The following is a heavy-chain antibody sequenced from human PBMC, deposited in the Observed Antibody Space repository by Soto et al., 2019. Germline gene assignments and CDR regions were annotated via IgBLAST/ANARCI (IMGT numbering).Heavy chain of an antibody. J-gene: IGHJ4*02. CDR2: ISGSGGST. V-gene: IGHV3-23*01. Sequence: EVQLLESGGGLVQPGGSLRLSCAASGFTFSSYAMSWVRQAPGKGLEWVSAISGSGGSTYYADSVKGRFTISRDNSKNTLYLKMNSLRAEDTAVYYCAKDPYIRVRGVITAFDYWGQGTLVTVSS. D-gene: IGHD3-10*01. CDR1: GFTFSSYA. CDR3: AKDPYIRVRGVITAFDY.